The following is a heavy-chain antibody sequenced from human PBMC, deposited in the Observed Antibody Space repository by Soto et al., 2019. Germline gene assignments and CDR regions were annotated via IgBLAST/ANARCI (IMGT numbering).Heavy chain of an antibody. Sequence: SVKVSCKASGFTFTSSAVQWVRQARGQRLEWIGWIVVGSGNTNYAQKFQERVTITRDMSTSTAYMELSSLRSEDTAVYYCAAHYYDFWSGYYADGMGVWGQGTTVTVSS. CDR3: AAHYYDFWSGYYADGMGV. D-gene: IGHD3-3*01. CDR2: IVVGSGNT. CDR1: GFTFTSSA. J-gene: IGHJ6*02. V-gene: IGHV1-58*01.